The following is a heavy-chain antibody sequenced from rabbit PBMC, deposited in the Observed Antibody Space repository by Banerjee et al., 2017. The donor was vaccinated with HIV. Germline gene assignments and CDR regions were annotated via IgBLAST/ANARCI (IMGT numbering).Heavy chain of an antibody. J-gene: IGHJ6*01. D-gene: IGHD4-1*01. CDR3: ARDSSGWGTTRLDL. CDR2: IYTSSGST. CDR1: GIDFSSSYW. V-gene: IGHV1S43*01. Sequence: QQQLVESGGGLVKPGGTLTLTCKASGIDFSSSYWICWVRQAPGKGLELIACIYTSSGSTWYASWVNGRFTISRSTSLNTVDLKMTSLTAADTATYFCARDSSGWGTTRLDLWGPGTLVTVS.